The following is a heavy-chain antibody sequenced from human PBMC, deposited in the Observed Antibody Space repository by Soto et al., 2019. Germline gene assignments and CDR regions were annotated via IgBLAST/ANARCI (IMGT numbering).Heavy chain of an antibody. CDR3: ATAVAGTAVDY. V-gene: IGHV3-33*01. CDR2: IWYDGSNK. J-gene: IGHJ4*02. CDR1: GFTFSSYG. D-gene: IGHD6-19*01. Sequence: GGSLRLSCAASGFTFSSYGMHWVRQAPGKGLEWVAVIWYDGSNKYYADSVKGRFTISRDNSKNTLYLQMNSLRAEDTAVYYCATAVAGTAVDYWGQGTLVTVS.